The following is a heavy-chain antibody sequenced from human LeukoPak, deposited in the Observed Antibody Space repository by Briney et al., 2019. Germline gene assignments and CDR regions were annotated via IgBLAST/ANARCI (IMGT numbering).Heavy chain of an antibody. CDR3: ARAGYYDSSAYTD. CDR2: IYYSGST. V-gene: IGHV4-59*01. D-gene: IGHD3-22*01. J-gene: IGHJ4*02. CDR1: GGSISSYY. Sequence: PSETLSLTCTVSGGSISSYYWSWIRQPPGKGLEWIGYIYYSGSTSYNPSLKSRVTISVDTSKNQFSLKLSSVTAADTSVYYCARAGYYDSSAYTDWGQGTLVTVSS.